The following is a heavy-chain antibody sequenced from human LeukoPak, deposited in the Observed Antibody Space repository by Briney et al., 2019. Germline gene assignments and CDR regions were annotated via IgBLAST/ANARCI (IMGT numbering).Heavy chain of an antibody. D-gene: IGHD3-22*01. CDR1: GFTFSSDR. V-gene: IGHV3-7*04. J-gene: IGHJ4*02. CDR2: IIQEGSGK. CDR3: ARVTSYYYNTSGDYYFDY. Sequence: PGGSLRLSCVASGFTFSSDRMSWVRQAPGKGLVWVANIIQEGSGKNYVDSVKGRFTISRDNAKNSLYLQMNSLRAEDTAVYYCARVTSYYYNTSGDYYFDYWGQGTLVTVSS.